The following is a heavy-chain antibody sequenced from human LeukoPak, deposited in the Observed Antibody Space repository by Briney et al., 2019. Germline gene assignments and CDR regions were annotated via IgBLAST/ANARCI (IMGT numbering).Heavy chain of an antibody. CDR3: ARGAAVAGKHFDY. D-gene: IGHD6-19*01. Sequence: ASVKVSCKASGYTFTSYAMHWVRQAPGQRLEWMGWINAGNGNTKYSQKFQGRVTITRDTFASTAYMELSSLRSEDTAVYYCARGAAVAGKHFDYWGQGTLVTVSS. CDR2: INAGNGNT. J-gene: IGHJ4*02. CDR1: GYTFTSYA. V-gene: IGHV1-3*01.